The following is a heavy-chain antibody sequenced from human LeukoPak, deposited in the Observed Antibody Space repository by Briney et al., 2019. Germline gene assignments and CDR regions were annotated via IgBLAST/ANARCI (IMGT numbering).Heavy chain of an antibody. CDR2: IYTSGST. D-gene: IGHD3-22*01. CDR1: GGSISSYY. CDR3: ARDSSLYYYDSSGYYFDY. V-gene: IGHV4-4*07. Sequence: PSETLSLTCTVSGGSISSYYWSWIRQPAGKGLEWIGRIYTSGSTNYNPSLKSRVTMSVDTSKNQFSLKLSPVTAADTAVYYCARDSSLYYYDSSGYYFDYWGQGTLVTVSS. J-gene: IGHJ4*02.